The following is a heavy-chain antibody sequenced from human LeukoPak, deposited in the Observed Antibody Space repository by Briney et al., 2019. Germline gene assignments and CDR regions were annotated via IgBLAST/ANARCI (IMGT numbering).Heavy chain of an antibody. D-gene: IGHD3-22*01. Sequence: GESLKISCKGSGYSFTSYWIGWVRQMPGKGLEWRGIIYPGDSDTRYSPSFQGQGTISVDKSISTAYLQWSSLKASDTAMYYCARHGYDSSGYSQAPEYWGQGTLVTVSS. CDR1: GYSFTSYW. V-gene: IGHV5-51*01. CDR3: ARHGYDSSGYSQAPEY. J-gene: IGHJ4*02. CDR2: IYPGDSDT.